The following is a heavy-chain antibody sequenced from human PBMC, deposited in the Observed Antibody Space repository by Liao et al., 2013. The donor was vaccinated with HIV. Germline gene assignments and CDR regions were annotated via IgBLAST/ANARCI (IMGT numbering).Heavy chain of an antibody. CDR3: ARANNEGQRGIDS. V-gene: IGHV4-34*01. Sequence: QVQLQQWGAGLLNPSETLSLTCAVYGGSFRGYDWTWIRQPPGKGPEWIGEIDPRGNTNYNPSLKSRVTMSVDTSKNQFSLNLSSVTAADTAVYYCARANNEGQRGIDSWGQGTMVTVSS. CDR2: IDPRGNT. CDR1: GGSFRGYD. J-gene: IGHJ4*02. D-gene: IGHD2-8*01.